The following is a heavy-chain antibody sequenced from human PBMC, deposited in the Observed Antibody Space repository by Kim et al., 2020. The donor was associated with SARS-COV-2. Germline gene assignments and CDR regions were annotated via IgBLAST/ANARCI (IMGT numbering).Heavy chain of an antibody. J-gene: IGHJ6*02. CDR2: IGVNAGTT. D-gene: IGHD2-2*01. V-gene: IGHV3-23*01. CDR3: TNVDTTRGLESPEDYSYYGMAV. Sequence: GGSLRLSCVDSGFTFSSNAMSWVRQAPGKGLEWVSAIGVNAGTTFYAESVKGRFTISRDNSKNTLYLQMNSLRLEDTAVYYCTNVDTTRGLESPEDYSYYGMAVWGQGTTVTVSS. CDR1: GFTFSSNA.